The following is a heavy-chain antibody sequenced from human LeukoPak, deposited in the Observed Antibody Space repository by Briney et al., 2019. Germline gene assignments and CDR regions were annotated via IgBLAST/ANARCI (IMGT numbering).Heavy chain of an antibody. CDR2: ISSSSSYI. CDR3: AGDLTSSGWDPSDY. V-gene: IGHV3-21*01. Sequence: GGSLRLSCAASGFTFSSYSMNWVRQAPGKGLEWVSSISSSSSYIYYADSVKGRFTISRDNAKNSLYLQMNSLRAEDTAVYYCAGDLTSSGWDPSDYWGQGTLVTVSS. J-gene: IGHJ4*02. CDR1: GFTFSSYS. D-gene: IGHD6-19*01.